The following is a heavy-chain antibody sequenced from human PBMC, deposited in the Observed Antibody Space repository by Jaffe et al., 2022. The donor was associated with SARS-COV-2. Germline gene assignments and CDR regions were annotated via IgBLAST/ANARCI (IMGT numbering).Heavy chain of an antibody. D-gene: IGHD1-26*01. V-gene: IGHV3-30*18. Sequence: QVELVQSGGGVVQPGTSLRLSCEASGFTVSHYAMHWVRQAPGKGLEWVAVISYDGTNEYYADSVKGRITISRDSSQNTLYLQMNSLRAEDTAVYFCAKDGGRGMALRYYGMDVWGQGATVTVSS. CDR3: AKDGGRGMALRYYGMDV. CDR2: ISYDGTNE. J-gene: IGHJ6*02. CDR1: GFTVSHYA.